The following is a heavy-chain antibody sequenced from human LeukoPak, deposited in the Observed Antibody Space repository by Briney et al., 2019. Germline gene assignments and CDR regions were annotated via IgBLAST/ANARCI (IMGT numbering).Heavy chain of an antibody. V-gene: IGHV4-34*01. CDR2: INHSGST. CDR3: ARDAPNYYDSSGYPNGAFDI. CDR1: GGSFSGYY. Sequence: SETLSLTCAVYGGSFSGYYWSWIRQPPGKGLEWIGEINHSGSTNYNPSLKSRVTISVDTSKNQFSLKLSSVTAADTAVYYCARDAPNYYDSSGYPNGAFDIWGQGTMVTVSS. D-gene: IGHD3-22*01. J-gene: IGHJ3*02.